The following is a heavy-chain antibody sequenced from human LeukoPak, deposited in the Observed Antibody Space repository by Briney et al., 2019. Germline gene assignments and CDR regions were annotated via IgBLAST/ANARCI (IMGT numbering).Heavy chain of an antibody. CDR2: ISAYNGNT. CDR1: GYTFTNYG. V-gene: IGHV1-18*01. J-gene: IGHJ4*02. CDR3: ARDHYYDSSGYSSSGFPFNY. D-gene: IGHD3-22*01. Sequence: GASVKVSCKASGYTFTNYGISWVRQAPGQGLEWMGWISAYNGNTNYAQKLQGRVTMTTDTSTSTAYMELRSLRSDDTAVYYCARDHYYDSSGYSSSGFPFNYWGQGTLVTVSS.